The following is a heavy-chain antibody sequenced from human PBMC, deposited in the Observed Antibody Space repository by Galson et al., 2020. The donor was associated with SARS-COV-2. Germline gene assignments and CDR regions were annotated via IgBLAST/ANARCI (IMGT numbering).Heavy chain of an antibody. V-gene: IGHV4-61*01. CDR3: ARLHAYYTYSHMDV. CDR1: GGSVSSGTYY. CDR2: IYFTGST. Sequence: SETLSLTCNVSGGSVSSGTYYWSWIRQPPGKGLEWLGYIYFTGSTNYNPSLKSRSTMSLDTSTNQFSLKLRSVTAADTAVYFCARLHAYYTYSHMDVWGKGTAVTVSS. J-gene: IGHJ6*03.